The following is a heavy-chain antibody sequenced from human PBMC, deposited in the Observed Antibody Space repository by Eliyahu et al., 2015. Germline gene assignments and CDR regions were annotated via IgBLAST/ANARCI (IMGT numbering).Heavy chain of an antibody. CDR1: GYTFTSYG. CDR2: ISAYNGDT. CDR3: ARGSGGTYVSAYDM. J-gene: IGHJ3*02. Sequence: QAQLVQSGAEMKKPGASVXVSCKTSGYTFTSYGINWVRQAPGQGLEWMGWISAYNGDTKYAQKVQGRVTMTTETSTSTAYMELRSLRSDDTAVYYCARGSGGTYVSAYDMWGQGTMVTVSS. D-gene: IGHD3-16*01. V-gene: IGHV1-18*01.